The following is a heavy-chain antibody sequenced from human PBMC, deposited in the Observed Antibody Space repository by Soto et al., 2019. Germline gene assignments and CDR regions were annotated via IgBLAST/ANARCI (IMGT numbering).Heavy chain of an antibody. V-gene: IGHV3-23*01. J-gene: IGHJ2*01. CDR1: GFTFSSYA. CDR2: ISGSGGST. Sequence: EVQLLESGGGLVQPGGSLRLSCAASGFTFSSYAMSWVRQAPGKGLEWVSAISGSGGSTYYADSVKGRFTISRDNSKNTMYLQMNNLRAQDTDVYDCEKFSTNSGSYFSWYFDLWGRGTLVTVSS. CDR3: EKFSTNSGSYFSWYFDL. D-gene: IGHD1-26*01.